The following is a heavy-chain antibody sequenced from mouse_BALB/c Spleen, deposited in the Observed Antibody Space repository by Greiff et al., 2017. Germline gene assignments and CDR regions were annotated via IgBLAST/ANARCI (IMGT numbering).Heavy chain of an antibody. CDR3: ARVPFYDAMDY. CDR2: ISDGGSYT. Sequence: EVKLVESGGGLVKPGGSLKLSCAASGFTFSDYYMYWVRQTPEKRLEWVATISDGGSYTYYPDSVKGRFTISRDNAKNNLYLQMSSLKSEDTAMYYCARVPFYDAMDYWGQGTSVTVSS. J-gene: IGHJ4*01. CDR1: GFTFSDYY. V-gene: IGHV5-4*02.